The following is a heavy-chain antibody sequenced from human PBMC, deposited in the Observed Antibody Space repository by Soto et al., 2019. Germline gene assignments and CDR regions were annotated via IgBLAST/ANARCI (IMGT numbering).Heavy chain of an antibody. CDR2: ISYDGSNK. J-gene: IGHJ4*02. Sequence: GGSLRLSCAASGFTFSSYAVHWVRQAPGKGLEWVAVISYDGSNKYYADSVKGRFTISRDNSKNTLYLQMNSLRAEDTAVYYCARDRPPYYYDSSGYFWGQGTLVTVSS. CDR3: ARDRPPYYYDSSGYF. CDR1: GFTFSSYA. V-gene: IGHV3-30-3*01. D-gene: IGHD3-22*01.